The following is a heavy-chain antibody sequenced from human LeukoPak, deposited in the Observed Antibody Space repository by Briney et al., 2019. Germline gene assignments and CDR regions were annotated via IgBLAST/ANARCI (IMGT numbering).Heavy chain of an antibody. CDR3: ARVPDIVVVAFDP. V-gene: IGHV3-11*06. J-gene: IGHJ5*02. CDR1: GFTFSDYY. D-gene: IGHD2-15*01. Sequence: GGSLRLSRAASGFTFSDYYMSWIRQAPGKGLEWVSYISSSSSYTNYADSVKGRFTISRDNAKNSLYLQMNSLRAEDTAVYYCARVPDIVVVAFDPWGQGTLVTVSS. CDR2: ISSSSSYT.